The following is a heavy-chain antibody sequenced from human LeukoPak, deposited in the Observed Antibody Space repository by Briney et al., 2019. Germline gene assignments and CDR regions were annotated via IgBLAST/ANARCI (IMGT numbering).Heavy chain of an antibody. CDR3: ARHEVATLIFPFDY. J-gene: IGHJ4*02. V-gene: IGHV3-21*01. CDR2: ISSSSSYI. D-gene: IGHD5-12*01. Sequence: GGSLRLSCAASGFTFSSYSMNWVRQAPGKGLEWASSISSSSSYIYYADSVKGRFTISRDNAKNSLYLQMNSLRAEDTAVYYCARHEVATLIFPFDYWGQGTLVTVSS. CDR1: GFTFSSYS.